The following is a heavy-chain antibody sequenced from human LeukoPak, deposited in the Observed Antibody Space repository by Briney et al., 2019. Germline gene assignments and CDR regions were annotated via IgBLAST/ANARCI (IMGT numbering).Heavy chain of an antibody. CDR2: FDPEDGET. J-gene: IGHJ4*02. D-gene: IGHD3-10*01. CDR3: ATAMLDVWFGGY. V-gene: IGHV1-24*01. CDR1: GYTLTELS. Sequence: ASVKVSCKVSGYTLTELSMHWVRQAPGKGLEWMGGFDPEDGETIYAQKFQGRVTMTEDTSTDTAYMELNSLRSEDTAVYYCATAMLDVWFGGYWGQGTLVTVSS.